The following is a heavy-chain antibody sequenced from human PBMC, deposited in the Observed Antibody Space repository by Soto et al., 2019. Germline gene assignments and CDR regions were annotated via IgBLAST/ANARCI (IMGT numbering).Heavy chain of an antibody. CDR1: GGTFSSYA. V-gene: IGHV1-69*12. Sequence: QVQLVQSGAEVKKPGSSVKVSCKASGGTFSSYAISWVRQAPGQGLEWMGGIIPIFGTANYAQKFQGRVTITADESTSTAYMELSSLRSEDTAVYYCARDGGHFDWLLYTEPGAQNKPKTPNWFDPWGQGTLVTVSS. CDR3: ARDGGHFDWLLYTEPGAQNKPKTPNWFDP. CDR2: IIPIFGTA. D-gene: IGHD3-9*01. J-gene: IGHJ5*02.